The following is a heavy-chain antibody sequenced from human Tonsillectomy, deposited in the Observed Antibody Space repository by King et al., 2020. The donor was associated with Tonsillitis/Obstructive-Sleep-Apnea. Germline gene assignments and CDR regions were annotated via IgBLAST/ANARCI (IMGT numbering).Heavy chain of an antibody. CDR1: GFTFDDYT. D-gene: IGHD3/OR15-3a*01. Sequence: VQLVESGGVVVQPGGSLRLSCAASGFTFDDYTMSWVRQAPGKGLEWVSLISWDGVSTYYADSVKGRFTISRYNSKNSLYLQVNSLTTEDTALYYCAKGVGLYYMDVWGKGTTVTVSS. V-gene: IGHV3-43*01. CDR2: ISWDGVST. J-gene: IGHJ6*03. CDR3: AKGVGLYYMDV.